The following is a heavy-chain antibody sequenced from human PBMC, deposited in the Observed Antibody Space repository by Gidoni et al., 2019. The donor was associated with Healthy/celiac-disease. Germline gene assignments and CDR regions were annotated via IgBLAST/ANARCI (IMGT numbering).Heavy chain of an antibody. CDR1: GFTFSSYS. V-gene: IGHV3-21*01. J-gene: IGHJ4*02. D-gene: IGHD6-19*01. CDR3: ARGTLAVAGTFDY. CDR2: ISSSSSYI. Sequence: EVQLVESGGGLVKPGGSLRLSCAASGFTFSSYSMNWVRQAPGKGLEWVSSISSSSSYIYYADSVKGRFTISRDNAKNSLYLQMNSLRAEDTAVYYCARGTLAVAGTFDYWGQGTLVTVSS.